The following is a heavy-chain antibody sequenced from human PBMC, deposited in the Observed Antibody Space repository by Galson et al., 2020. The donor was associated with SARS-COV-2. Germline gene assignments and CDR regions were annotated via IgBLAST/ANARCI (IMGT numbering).Heavy chain of an antibody. CDR2: IIPITATA. CDR1: GDTLSSHA. D-gene: IGHD3-22*01. J-gene: IGHJ3*01. V-gene: IGHV1-69*13. Sequence: GASVKVSCKASGDTLSSHAINWVRLAPGQGLEWMGGIIPITATANYAQKFQDRVTITADESTSTVYMELNSLRSDDTAVYYCARPMYYHDLSNLIPSAFDLWGPGTMVTVSS. CDR3: ARPMYYHDLSNLIPSAFDL.